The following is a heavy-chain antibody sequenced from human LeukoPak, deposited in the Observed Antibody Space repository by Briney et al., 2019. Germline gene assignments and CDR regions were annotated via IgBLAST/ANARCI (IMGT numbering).Heavy chain of an antibody. Sequence: GGSLRLSCAASGFTFSNYWMHWVRQAPGKGLVWVSRIKGDGSHTIYADSVKGRFTISRDNAKNTLYLQMNSLRAEDTAVYYCAKPFIVVVTASNYFDYWGQGTLVTVSS. CDR2: IKGDGSHT. CDR1: GFTFSNYW. D-gene: IGHD2-21*02. CDR3: AKPFIVVVTASNYFDY. J-gene: IGHJ4*02. V-gene: IGHV3-74*01.